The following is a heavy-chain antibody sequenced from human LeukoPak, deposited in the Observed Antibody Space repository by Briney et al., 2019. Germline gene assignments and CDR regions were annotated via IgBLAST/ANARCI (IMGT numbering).Heavy chain of an antibody. CDR1: GGSISSSSYY. D-gene: IGHD6-13*01. CDR2: IYYSGST. J-gene: IGHJ4*02. V-gene: IGHV4-39*01. CDR3: ARGQYSSGWSLFDY. Sequence: SETLSLTCTVSGGSISSSSYYWGWIRQPPGKGLEWIGSIYYSGSTYYNPSLKSRVTISVDTSKNQFSLKLSSVTAADTAVYYCARGQYSSGWSLFDYWGQGTLVTVSS.